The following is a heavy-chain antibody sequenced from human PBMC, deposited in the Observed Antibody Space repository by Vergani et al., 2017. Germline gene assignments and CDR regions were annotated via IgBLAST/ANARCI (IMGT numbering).Heavy chain of an antibody. V-gene: IGHV3-73*02. CDR3: ARPAAGTEDYFDY. D-gene: IGHD6-13*01. J-gene: IGHJ4*02. Sequence: EVQLVESGGGLVQPGGSLKLSCAASGFTFSGSAMHWVRQASGKGLEWVGRIRSKANSYATAYAASVKGRFTISRDDSKNTAYLQMNSLKTEDTAVYYCARPAAGTEDYFDYWGQGTLVTVSS. CDR1: GFTFSGSA. CDR2: IRSKANSYAT.